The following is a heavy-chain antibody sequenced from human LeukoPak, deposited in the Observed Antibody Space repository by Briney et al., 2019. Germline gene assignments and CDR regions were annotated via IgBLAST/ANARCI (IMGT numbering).Heavy chain of an antibody. J-gene: IGHJ4*02. Sequence: PSETLSLTCAVYGGSFSGYYWSWIRQPPGKGLEWIGEINHSGSTNYNPSLKSRVTISVDTSKNQFSLKLSSVTAADTAVYYCARDRGYSGYDEYYFGYWGQGTLVTVSS. CDR1: GGSFSGYY. CDR3: ARDRGYSGYDEYYFGY. V-gene: IGHV4-34*01. CDR2: INHSGST. D-gene: IGHD5-12*01.